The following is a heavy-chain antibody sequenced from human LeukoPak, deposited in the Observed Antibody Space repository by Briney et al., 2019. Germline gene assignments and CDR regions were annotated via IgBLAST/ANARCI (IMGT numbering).Heavy chain of an antibody. V-gene: IGHV4-59*01. CDR1: GGSISSYY. CDR2: IYYSGST. J-gene: IGHJ6*04. Sequence: PSETLSLTCTVSGGSISSYYWSWIRQPPGKGLEWIGYIYYSGSTNYNPSLKSRVTIPVDTSKNQFSLKLSSVTAADTAVYYCASFIAAAGTEYYYYGMDVWGKGTTVTVSS. CDR3: ASFIAAAGTEYYYYGMDV. D-gene: IGHD6-13*01.